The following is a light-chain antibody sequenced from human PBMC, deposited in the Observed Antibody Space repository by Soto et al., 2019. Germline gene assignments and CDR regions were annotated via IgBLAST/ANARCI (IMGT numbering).Light chain of an antibody. V-gene: IGLV2-8*01. Sequence: QSALTQPPSASGSRGQSVTISCTGTSSDVGGYDFVSWYQQHPGKAPKLLIYEVTKRPSGVPDRFSGSKSGHTASLTVSGVQADEEADYYCSSHAGSNNLLFGGGTKLTVL. J-gene: IGLJ2*01. CDR3: SSHAGSNNLL. CDR1: SSDVGGYDF. CDR2: EVT.